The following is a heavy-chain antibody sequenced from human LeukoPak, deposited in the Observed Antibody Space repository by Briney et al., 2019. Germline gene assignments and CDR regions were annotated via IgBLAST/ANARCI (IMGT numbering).Heavy chain of an antibody. V-gene: IGHV3-53*01. CDR1: GFTVTSNC. Sequence: GGSLRLSCAASGFTVTSNCMNWVRQAPGMGLEWVSVIYSGGSTNYADSVKGRFTISRDNSKNTLYLQMNSLRAEDTAVYYCTRIDCDSSGWYHFDFWGQGTLVTVSS. CDR2: IYSGGST. J-gene: IGHJ4*02. CDR3: TRIDCDSSGWYHFDF. D-gene: IGHD6-19*01.